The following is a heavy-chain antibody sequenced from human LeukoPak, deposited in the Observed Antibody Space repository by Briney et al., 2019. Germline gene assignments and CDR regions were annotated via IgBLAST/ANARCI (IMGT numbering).Heavy chain of an antibody. D-gene: IGHD3-9*01. CDR1: GFTFSSYA. J-gene: IGHJ3*02. CDR2: IIPVFGTS. Sequence: GGSLRLSCAASGFTFSSYAMSWVRQAPGQGLEWMGGIIPVFGTSNYAQKFQGRVTITADESTRTAYMELSSLRSEDTAVYYCARVLGVSYDILTGSASYDAFDIWGQGTMVTVSS. V-gene: IGHV1-69*01. CDR3: ARVLGVSYDILTGSASYDAFDI.